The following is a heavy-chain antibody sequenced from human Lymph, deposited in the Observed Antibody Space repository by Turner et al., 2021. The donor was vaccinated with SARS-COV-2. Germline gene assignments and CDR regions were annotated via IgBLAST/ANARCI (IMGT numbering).Heavy chain of an antibody. J-gene: IGHJ6*02. D-gene: IGHD2-2*02. Sequence: EVQLLESGGGLVQPGGSLRLSCAASGFTFSSYGMSWVRQAPGKGREWVSVISGRGGSTYYADSVKGRFTISRDNSKNTLYLQMNSLRAEDTAVYYCAKDRVVPPAIWNYYYYYGMDVWGQGTTVTVSS. CDR3: AKDRVVPPAIWNYYYYYGMDV. CDR2: ISGRGGST. CDR1: GFTFSSYG. V-gene: IGHV3-23*01.